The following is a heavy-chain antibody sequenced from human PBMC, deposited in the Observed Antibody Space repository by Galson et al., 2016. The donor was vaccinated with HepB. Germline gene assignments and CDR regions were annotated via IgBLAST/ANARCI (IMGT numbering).Heavy chain of an antibody. D-gene: IGHD2-2*02. J-gene: IGHJ6*04. CDR3: ARYILGMDV. CDR2: IWYDGSNK. V-gene: IGHV3-33*01. CDR1: GFTFSSYG. Sequence: SLRLSCATSGFTFSSYGMHWVRQAPGKGLEWVAVIWYDGSNKYYADSVKGRFTISRDNSKNTLYLQMNSLRAEDTAVYYCARYILGMDVWGKGTTVTVSS.